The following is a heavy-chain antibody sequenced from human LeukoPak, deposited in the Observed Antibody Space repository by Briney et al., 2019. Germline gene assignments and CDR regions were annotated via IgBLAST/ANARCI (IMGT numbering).Heavy chain of an antibody. J-gene: IGHJ4*02. V-gene: IGHV1-46*01. D-gene: IGHD3-10*01. Sequence: ASVKVSCKASGYAFGTYFIHWMRQAPGQGLVWLGRIDPSRGWTHLPRKFQGRVTVTRDTSTTTVDMELSSLTSEDTALYYCVREMDGGDFDYWGQGTLVTVSS. CDR2: IDPSRGWT. CDR1: GYAFGTYF. CDR3: VREMDGGDFDY.